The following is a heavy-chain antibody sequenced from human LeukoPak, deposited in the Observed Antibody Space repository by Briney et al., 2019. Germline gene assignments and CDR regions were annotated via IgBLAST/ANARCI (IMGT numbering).Heavy chain of an antibody. CDR2: IIPIFGTA. J-gene: IGHJ4*02. CDR3: ACGASAYGSSWYHY. D-gene: IGHD6-13*01. V-gene: IGHV1-69*13. CDR1: GYTFTGYY. Sequence: GASVKVSCKASGYTFTGYYMHWVRQAPGQGLEWMGGIIPIFGTANYAQKFQGRVTITADESTSTAYMELSSLRSEDTAVYYCACGASAYGSSWYHYWGQGTLVTVSS.